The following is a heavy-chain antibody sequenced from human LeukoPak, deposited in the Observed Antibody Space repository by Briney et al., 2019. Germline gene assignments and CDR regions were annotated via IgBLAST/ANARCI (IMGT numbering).Heavy chain of an antibody. J-gene: IGHJ3*01. V-gene: IGHV4-59*12. CDR2: VYYTGST. CDR1: GGSISSYY. Sequence: SETLSLTCTVSGGSISSYYWSWIRQPPGKGLEWIGYVYYTGSTNYNPSLKSRVTISVDTSKNQFSLKLTSVTAADTAVYYCAKALSAPDGGDAFDVWGQGTMVTVSS. CDR3: AKALSAPDGGDAFDV.